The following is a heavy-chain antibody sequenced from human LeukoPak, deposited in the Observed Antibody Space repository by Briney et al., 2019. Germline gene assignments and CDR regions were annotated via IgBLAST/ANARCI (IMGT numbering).Heavy chain of an antibody. CDR3: AREWGPIAVSGGPGY. D-gene: IGHD6-19*01. CDR1: GFTFSNYG. CDR2: IWFDGRNK. J-gene: IGHJ4*02. V-gene: IGHV3-33*01. Sequence: GGSLRLSCAASGFTFSNYGMHWVRQAPGKGLEWVALIWFDGRNKFHADSVKGRFTISRDNSKNTLFLQMNSLRAEDTAVYYCAREWGPIAVSGGPGYWGQGALVTVSS.